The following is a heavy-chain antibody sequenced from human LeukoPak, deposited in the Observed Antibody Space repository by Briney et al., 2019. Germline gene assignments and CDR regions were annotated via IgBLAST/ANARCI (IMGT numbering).Heavy chain of an antibody. Sequence: GGSLRLSCAASGFTFSNAWMSWVRQAPGKGLEWVGRIKSKTDGGTTDYAAPVKGGFTISRDDSKNTLYLQMNSLKTEDTAVYYCTKSYYDFWSGYPRDNYFDYWGQGTLVTVSS. CDR2: IKSKTDGGTT. CDR3: TKSYYDFWSGYPRDNYFDY. CDR1: GFTFSNAW. D-gene: IGHD3-3*01. V-gene: IGHV3-15*01. J-gene: IGHJ4*02.